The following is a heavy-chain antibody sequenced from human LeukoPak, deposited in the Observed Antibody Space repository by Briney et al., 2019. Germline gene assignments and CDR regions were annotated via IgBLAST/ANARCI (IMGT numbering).Heavy chain of an antibody. D-gene: IGHD2-2*02. CDR3: AGEVDCSSTSCYNEGWFDP. V-gene: IGHV3-21*01. CDR1: GFTFSTYS. Sequence: GGSLRLSCAASGFTFSTYSRNWVRQAPGKGLEWVSSISSSGSYIYYADSVKGRFTISRDNAKNSLYLQMNSLRAEDTAVYYCAGEVDCSSTSCYNEGWFDPWGQGTLVTVSS. J-gene: IGHJ5*02. CDR2: ISSSGSYI.